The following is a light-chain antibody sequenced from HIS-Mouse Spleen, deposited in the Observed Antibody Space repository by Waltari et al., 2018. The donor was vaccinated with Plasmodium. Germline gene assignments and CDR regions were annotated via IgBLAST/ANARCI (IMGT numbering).Light chain of an antibody. CDR1: QSVSSN. J-gene: IGKJ3*01. CDR2: GAS. Sequence: EIVMTQSPATLSVSPGERATLSCRASQSVSSNLAWYQQNPGQAPRRLIDGASTRATGIPARFSGSGSGTEFTLTISSLQSEDFAVYYCQQYNNWSFTFGPGTKVDIK. V-gene: IGKV3-15*01. CDR3: QQYNNWSFT.